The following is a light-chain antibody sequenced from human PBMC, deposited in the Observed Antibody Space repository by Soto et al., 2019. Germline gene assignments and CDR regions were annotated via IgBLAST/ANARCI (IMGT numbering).Light chain of an antibody. V-gene: IGKV1-27*01. CDR1: QVISNY. Sequence: DIQMTQSPSSLSASVGDRVTITCRASQVISNYLAWYQQKPGKVPKLLIYAASTLQSGVPFRFSASGSGTDFTLTISSLQPEDVATYYCQKYNSAPWTFGQGTKVEIK. J-gene: IGKJ1*01. CDR2: AAS. CDR3: QKYNSAPWT.